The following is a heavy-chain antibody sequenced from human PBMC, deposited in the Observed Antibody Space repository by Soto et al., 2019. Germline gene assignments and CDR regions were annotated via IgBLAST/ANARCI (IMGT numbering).Heavy chain of an antibody. V-gene: IGHV1-18*01. D-gene: IGHD2-15*01. CDR3: PRDHRGGTDAFDI. CDR1: GYTFTSFG. Sequence: QVQLVQSGAEVKKPGASVKVSCKASGYTFTSFGISWVRQAPGQGLEWMGWISAYNGNTNYAENLQGRVTMTTDTSPSTAYMELRSLRSDDTAVYYCPRDHRGGTDAFDIWGQGTMVTVSS. J-gene: IGHJ3*02. CDR2: ISAYNGNT.